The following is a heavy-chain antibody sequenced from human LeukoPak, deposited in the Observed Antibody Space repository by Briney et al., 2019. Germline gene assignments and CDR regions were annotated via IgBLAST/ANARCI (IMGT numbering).Heavy chain of an antibody. Sequence: ASEKVSCKASGYTFTTYDINWVRQATGQGLEWMGWMNPDSDSTDYAHKFQGRVTVTRNTSISTAYMELSSLTSEDTAVYYCARSPGSDNSGYYQFDYWGQGTLVTVSS. CDR2: MNPDSDST. CDR3: ARSPGSDNSGYYQFDY. CDR1: GYTFTTYD. D-gene: IGHD3-22*01. J-gene: IGHJ4*02. V-gene: IGHV1-8*01.